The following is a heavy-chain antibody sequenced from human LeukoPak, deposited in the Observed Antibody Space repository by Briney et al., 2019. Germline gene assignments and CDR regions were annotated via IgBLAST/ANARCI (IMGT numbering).Heavy chain of an antibody. CDR1: GGSISSSSYY. V-gene: IGHV4-39*07. J-gene: IGHJ6*03. CDR2: IYYSGST. CDR3: ARMDYYYYMDV. D-gene: IGHD5-24*01. Sequence: SETLSLTCTVSGGSISSSSYYWGWIRQPPGKGLGWIGSIYYSGSTYYNPSLKSRVTISVDTSKNQFSLKLSSVTAADTAVYYCARMDYYYYMDVWGKGTTVTVSS.